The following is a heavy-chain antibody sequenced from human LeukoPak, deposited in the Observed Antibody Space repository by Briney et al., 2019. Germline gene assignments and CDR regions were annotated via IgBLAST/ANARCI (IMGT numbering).Heavy chain of an antibody. D-gene: IGHD3-10*01. J-gene: IGHJ4*02. CDR1: GFTFSDYA. V-gene: IGHV3-30*04. Sequence: GRSLRLSCAGSGFTFSDYALHWVRQAPGKGLEWVAVTFSDGTKKFYADSVKGRFTITRDNSNNRLFLQMDSLRPEDTALYYCARPIYGSGSLTALYWGQGTLVTVSS. CDR2: TFSDGTKK. CDR3: ARPIYGSGSLTALY.